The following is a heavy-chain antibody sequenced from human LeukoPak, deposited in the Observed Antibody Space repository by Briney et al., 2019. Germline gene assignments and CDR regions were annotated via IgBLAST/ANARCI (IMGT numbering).Heavy chain of an antibody. CDR3: AKDSGLYCDSSGYYRYFDY. D-gene: IGHD3-22*01. CDR2: ISWNSGSI. Sequence: QAGRSLRLSCAASGFTFDDYAMHWVRQAPGKGLEWVSGISWNSGSIGYADSVKGRFTISRDNAKNSLYLQMNSLRAEGTALYYCAKDSGLYCDSSGYYRYFDYWGQGTLVTVSS. CDR1: GFTFDDYA. V-gene: IGHV3-9*01. J-gene: IGHJ4*02.